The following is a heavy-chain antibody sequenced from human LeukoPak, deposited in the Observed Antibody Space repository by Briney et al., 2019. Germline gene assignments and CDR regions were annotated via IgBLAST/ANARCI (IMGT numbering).Heavy chain of an antibody. Sequence: SQTLSLTCTVSGGSISSGDYYWSWIRQPPGTGLEWIGYIYYSGSTYYNPSLKSRVSISVDTSKNQFSLKLSSVTAADTAVYYCARDRLTIFGVVTLYYYGMDVWGQGTTVTVSS. CDR2: IYYSGST. J-gene: IGHJ6*02. CDR3: ARDRLTIFGVVTLYYYGMDV. CDR1: GGSISSGDYY. V-gene: IGHV4-30-4*01. D-gene: IGHD3-3*01.